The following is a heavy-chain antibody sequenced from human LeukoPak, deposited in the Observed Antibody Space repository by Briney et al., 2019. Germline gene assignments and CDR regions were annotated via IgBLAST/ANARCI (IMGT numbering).Heavy chain of an antibody. J-gene: IGHJ4*02. CDR1: GFTFDDYA. CDR2: ISWNSGSI. D-gene: IGHD6-6*01. Sequence: GGSLRLSCAASGFTFDDYAMHWVRQAPGKGLEWVSGISWNSGSIGYADSVKGRFTISSDNAKNSLYLQMTSLRAEDMALYYCAKDLYSSSSGSDYWGQGTLVTVSS. CDR3: AKDLYSSSSGSDY. V-gene: IGHV3-9*03.